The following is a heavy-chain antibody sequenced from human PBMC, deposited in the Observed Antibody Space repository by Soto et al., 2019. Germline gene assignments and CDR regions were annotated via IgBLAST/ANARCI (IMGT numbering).Heavy chain of an antibody. V-gene: IGHV4-39*01. CDR1: VGSIISNSYY. CDR2: IYYSGNT. CDR3: ARQRGGYYDSSSNLYYFDY. Sequence: PSETLSLTCSVSVGSIISNSYYWGWIRQPAGKGLEWIGSIYYSGNTYYNPSLKSRVTRSVDTSKNQFSVNLSSVTAADTAVYYCARQRGGYYDSSSNLYYFDYWGQGTLVTVSS. D-gene: IGHD3-22*01. J-gene: IGHJ4*02.